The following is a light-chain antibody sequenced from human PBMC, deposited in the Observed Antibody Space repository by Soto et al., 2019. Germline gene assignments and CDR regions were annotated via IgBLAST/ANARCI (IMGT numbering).Light chain of an antibody. CDR3: QQYGSSGT. Sequence: IVLTQSPGTLSSSPGERSTLSCRSSQSVSSCLAWYQQKPGQAPRLLIYGASNRATGIPDRFSGSGSGTDFTLTISRLEPEDFAVYYCQQYGSSGTFGQGTKVDIK. CDR1: QSVSSC. CDR2: GAS. V-gene: IGKV3-20*01. J-gene: IGKJ1*01.